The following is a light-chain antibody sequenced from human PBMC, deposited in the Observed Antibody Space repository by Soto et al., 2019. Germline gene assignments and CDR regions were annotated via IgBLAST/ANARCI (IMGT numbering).Light chain of an antibody. CDR3: SSYASSITYV. CDR1: SSNIGSNT. CDR2: GNH. J-gene: IGLJ1*01. V-gene: IGLV1-44*01. Sequence: QSVLIQASSMSGTPGQRVTISCSGSSSNIGSNTVNWYQQVPGTAPKLLIYGNHERPSGVPDRFSGSKSGTSASLAISGLQSEDEADYYCSSYASSITYVFGTGTKVTVL.